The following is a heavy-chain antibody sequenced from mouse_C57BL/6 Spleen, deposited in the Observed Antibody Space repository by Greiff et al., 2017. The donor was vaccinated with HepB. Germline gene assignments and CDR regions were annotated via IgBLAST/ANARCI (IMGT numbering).Heavy chain of an antibody. D-gene: IGHD3-2*02. Sequence: EVKLVESEGGLVQPGRSMKLSCTASGFTFSDYYMAWVRQVPEKGLEWVANINYDGSSTYYLDSLKSRFIISRDNAKNILYLQMSSLKSEDTATYYCARDSEGAMDYWGQGTSVTVSS. CDR2: INYDGSST. CDR1: GFTFSDYY. J-gene: IGHJ4*01. V-gene: IGHV5-16*01. CDR3: ARDSEGAMDY.